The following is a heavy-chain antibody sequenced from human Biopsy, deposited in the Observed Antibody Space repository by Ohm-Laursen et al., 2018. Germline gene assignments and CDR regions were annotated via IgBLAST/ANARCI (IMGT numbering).Heavy chain of an antibody. CDR3: ARDIMNRIAGLVARSDVFDV. Sequence: ASVSASCQVSGYAVNVYFLRWLRQAPGWGTGWKGWISPNIGGTNYAQKFQGRVTMTTDTSTSTVYLELRRLMSDDTAVYYCARDIMNRIAGLVARSDVFDVWGQGTLVTVSS. CDR1: GYAVNVYF. J-gene: IGHJ3*01. CDR2: ISPNIGGT. V-gene: IGHV1-2*02. D-gene: IGHD3-16*01.